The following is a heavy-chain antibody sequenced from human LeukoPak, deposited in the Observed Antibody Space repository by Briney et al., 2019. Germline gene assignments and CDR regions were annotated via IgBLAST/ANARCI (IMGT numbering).Heavy chain of an antibody. J-gene: IGHJ4*02. CDR3: AREWSYSSSWTLFDY. Sequence: PGGSLRLSCAASGFTFDDYGMSWVRQAPGKGLEWVSGINWNGGSTGYADSVKGRFTISRDNAKNSLYLQMNSLRAEDTALYYCAREWSYSSSWTLFDYWGQGTLVTVSS. D-gene: IGHD6-13*01. CDR2: INWNGGST. CDR1: GFTFDDYG. V-gene: IGHV3-20*04.